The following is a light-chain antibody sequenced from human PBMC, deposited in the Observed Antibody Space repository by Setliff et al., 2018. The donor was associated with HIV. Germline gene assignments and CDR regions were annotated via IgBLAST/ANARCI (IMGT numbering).Light chain of an antibody. V-gene: IGLV2-23*01. CDR3: CSNTGSNTYV. J-gene: IGLJ1*01. Sequence: QSALAQPASVSGSPGQSITISCNGTSSDIGRYNLVSWYQQYPGKAPKLMIYQATKRPSGVSNRFSGSKSGNTASLTISGLQAEDEADYYCCSNTGSNTYVFGSGTKVIVL. CDR2: QAT. CDR1: SSDIGRYNL.